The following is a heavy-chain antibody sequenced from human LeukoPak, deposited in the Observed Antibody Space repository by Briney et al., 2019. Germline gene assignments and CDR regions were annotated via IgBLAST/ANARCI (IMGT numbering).Heavy chain of an antibody. D-gene: IGHD6-13*01. J-gene: IGHJ6*02. CDR1: GYTFTGYY. CDR2: INPNSGGT. CDR3: ARDRSSSWHYYGMDV. Sequence: ASVKVSCKASGYTFTGYYMHWVRQAPGQGLEWMGWINPNSGGTNYAQKFQGWVTMTRDTSISTAYMELSRLRSEDTAVYYCARDRSSSWHYYGMDVWGQGTTVTVSS. V-gene: IGHV1-2*04.